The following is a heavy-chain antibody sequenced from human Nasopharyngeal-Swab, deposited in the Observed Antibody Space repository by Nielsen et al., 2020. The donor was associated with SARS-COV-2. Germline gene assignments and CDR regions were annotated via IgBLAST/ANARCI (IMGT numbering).Heavy chain of an antibody. D-gene: IGHD5-12*01. CDR1: GASISDETYY. CDR2: IYYSGST. CDR3: ARDKGYREYDY. Sequence: GSLRLSCTVSGASISDETYYWSWIRQPPGKGLEWIGYIYYSGSTNYNPSLKSRVTISVDTSKNQFSLKLSSVTAADTAVYYCARDKGYREYDYWGQGTLVTVSS. V-gene: IGHV4-61*01. J-gene: IGHJ4*02.